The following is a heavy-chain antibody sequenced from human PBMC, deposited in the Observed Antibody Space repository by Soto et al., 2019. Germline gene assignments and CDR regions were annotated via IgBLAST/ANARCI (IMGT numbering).Heavy chain of an antibody. J-gene: IGHJ4*02. CDR1: GYSFTSYW. CDR2: IYPGDSDT. D-gene: IGHD3-22*01. Sequence: GESLKISCKGSGYSFTSYWIGWVRQMPGKGLEWMGIIYPGDSDTRYSPSFQGQVTISADKSISTAYLQWSSLKASDTAMYYCARHKEYYYDSSGYYDYWGREPWSPSPQ. CDR3: ARHKEYYYDSSGYYDY. V-gene: IGHV5-51*01.